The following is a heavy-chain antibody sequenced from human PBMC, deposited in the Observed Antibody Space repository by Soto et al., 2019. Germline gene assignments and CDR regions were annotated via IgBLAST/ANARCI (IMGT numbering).Heavy chain of an antibody. CDR3: ARHGVVTIFGVVTTHDYNWFDT. D-gene: IGHD3-3*01. CDR1: GGSISSSSYY. J-gene: IGHJ5*02. CDR2: IYYSGST. V-gene: IGHV4-39*01. Sequence: PSETLSLTCTVSGGSISSSSYYWGWIRQPPGKGLEWIGSIYYSGSTYYNPSLKSRVTISVDTSKNQFSLKLSSVTAADTAVYYCARHGVVTIFGVVTTHDYNWFDTWGQGTLVTVSS.